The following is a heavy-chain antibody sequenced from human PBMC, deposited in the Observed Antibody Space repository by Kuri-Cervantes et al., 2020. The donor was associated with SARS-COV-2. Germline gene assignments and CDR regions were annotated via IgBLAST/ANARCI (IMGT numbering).Heavy chain of an antibody. CDR2: ISSSSSYI. CDR3: ASKHLYDIIVESDSYLKVAYYYMDV. CDR1: GFTFSSYS. Sequence: GESLKISCADSGFTFSSYSMNWVRQAPGKGLEWVSYISSSSSYIYYADSLKGRFTISRDNSKNTLFLQMDSLRAEDTAVYYCASKHLYDIIVESDSYLKVAYYYMDVWGKGTTVTVSS. V-gene: IGHV3-21*04. D-gene: IGHD2-21*01. J-gene: IGHJ6*03.